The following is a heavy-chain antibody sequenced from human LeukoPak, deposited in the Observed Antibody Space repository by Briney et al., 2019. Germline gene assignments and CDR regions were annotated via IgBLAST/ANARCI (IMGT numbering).Heavy chain of an antibody. CDR3: ARSITMIVVVTNYYGMDV. CDR1: GGTFSSYA. D-gene: IGHD3-22*01. Sequence: EASVKVSCKASGGTFSSYAISWVRQAPGQGLEWMGGIIHIFGTANYAQKFQGRVTITADGSTSTAYMELSSLRSEDTAVYYCARSITMIVVVTNYYGMDVWGQGTTVTVSS. V-gene: IGHV1-69*13. J-gene: IGHJ6*02. CDR2: IIHIFGTA.